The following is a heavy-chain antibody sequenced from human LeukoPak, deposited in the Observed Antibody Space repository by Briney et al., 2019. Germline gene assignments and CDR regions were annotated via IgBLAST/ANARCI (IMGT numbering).Heavy chain of an antibody. Sequence: PGGSLRLSCAASGLPFAPFWMTWVRQAPGKGPEFVATMKRDGSEVAYGNSVRGRFTISGDNAKNSLYLQMYSLRAEDTAVYYCARGIDEWLYLNYWGQGALVTVSS. J-gene: IGHJ4*02. V-gene: IGHV3-7*03. D-gene: IGHD3-3*01. CDR1: GLPFAPFW. CDR3: ARGIDEWLYLNY. CDR2: MKRDGSEV.